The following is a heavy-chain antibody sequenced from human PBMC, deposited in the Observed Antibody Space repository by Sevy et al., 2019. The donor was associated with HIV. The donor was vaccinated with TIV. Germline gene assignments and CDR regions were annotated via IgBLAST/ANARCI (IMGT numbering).Heavy chain of an antibody. Sequence: GGSLRLSCAVSGFIVSSNYMIWVRQAPGKGLEWVSSISSSSSYIYYADSVKGRFTISRDNAKNSLYLQMNSLRAEDTAVYYCARETVEIGIAVAGTSATSNWFDPWGQGTLVTVSS. J-gene: IGHJ5*02. D-gene: IGHD6-19*01. V-gene: IGHV3-21*01. CDR3: ARETVEIGIAVAGTSATSNWFDP. CDR1: GFIVSSNY. CDR2: ISSSSSYI.